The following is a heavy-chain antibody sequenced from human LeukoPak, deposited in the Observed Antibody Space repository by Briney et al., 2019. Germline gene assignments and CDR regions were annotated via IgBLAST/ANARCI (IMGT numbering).Heavy chain of an antibody. CDR1: GFTFSSYG. Sequence: VGSLRLSCAAFGFTFSSYGMHWVRQTPGKGLEWVAFIRHDGSYQQYADSVKGRFTVSRDNSKDMVYLQMNSLRTEDTAVYYCAKNRDSSDYPRDFDFWGQGTLVTVSS. D-gene: IGHD3-22*01. V-gene: IGHV3-30*02. J-gene: IGHJ4*02. CDR3: AKNRDSSDYPRDFDF. CDR2: IRHDGSYQ.